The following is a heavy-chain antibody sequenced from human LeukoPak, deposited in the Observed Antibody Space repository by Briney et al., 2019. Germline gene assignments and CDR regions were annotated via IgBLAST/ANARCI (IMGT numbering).Heavy chain of an antibody. Sequence: PGGSLRLSCAASGFTFSSYAMHWVRQAPGKGLEWVAVISYDGSNRYYADSVKGRFTISRDNSKNTLYLQMNSLRAEDTAVYYCARPGLDAFDIWGQGTMVTVSS. J-gene: IGHJ3*02. CDR3: ARPGLDAFDI. CDR1: GFTFSSYA. CDR2: ISYDGSNR. V-gene: IGHV3-30-3*01.